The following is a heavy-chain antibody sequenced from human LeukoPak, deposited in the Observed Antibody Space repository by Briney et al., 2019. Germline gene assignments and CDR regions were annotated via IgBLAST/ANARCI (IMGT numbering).Heavy chain of an antibody. D-gene: IGHD4-17*01. CDR2: IRRSGGST. CDR3: ARSAGLRCFDY. V-gene: IGHV3-23*01. J-gene: IGHJ4*02. CDR1: GLTLSSYS. Sequence: GDSLRLPRVPSGLTLSSYSMRWVRQPPAKGREWVAAIRRSGGSTYYADCVKGRFTISRDNSKDTLDLQMNRLRAEDTAVYYCARSAGLRCFDYWGGGTLVTVSS.